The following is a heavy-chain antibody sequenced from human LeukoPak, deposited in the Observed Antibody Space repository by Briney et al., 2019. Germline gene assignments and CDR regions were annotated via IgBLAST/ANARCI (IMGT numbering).Heavy chain of an antibody. CDR1: GGSMMTYY. J-gene: IGHJ3*02. V-gene: IGHV4-59*01. CDR3: ERANDFGGTNDAFAI. CDR2: TSHSGST. Sequence: SETLPLTCTVSGGSMMTYYWSWIRQPPGKGLEWIGYTSHSGSTTYSPSLQSRVSISVDTSKNQFSLKLNSVTAADTAVFYCERANDFGGTNDAFAIWRQGTMVTVSS. D-gene: IGHD4-23*01.